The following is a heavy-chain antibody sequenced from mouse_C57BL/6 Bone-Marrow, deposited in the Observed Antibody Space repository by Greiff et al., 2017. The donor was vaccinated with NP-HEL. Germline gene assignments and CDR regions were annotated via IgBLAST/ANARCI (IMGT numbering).Heavy chain of an antibody. CDR3: AIPPSSYGSCYWYFDV. CDR2: IHPSDSDT. D-gene: IGHD1-1*01. V-gene: IGHV1-74*01. J-gene: IGHJ1*03. CDR1: GYTFTSYW. Sequence: QVQLQQPGAELVKPGASVKVSCKASGYTFTSYWMHWVKQRPGQGLEWIGRIHPSDSDTNYNQKFKGKATLTVDKSSSTASMQLSSLTSEDSAVYYCAIPPSSYGSCYWYFDVWGRGTTVTVSS.